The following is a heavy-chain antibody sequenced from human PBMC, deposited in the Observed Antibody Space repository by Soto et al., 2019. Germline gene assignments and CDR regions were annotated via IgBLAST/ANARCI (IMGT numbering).Heavy chain of an antibody. D-gene: IGHD3-3*01. CDR3: VRGDGDYDDGNGYLGRH. Sequence: EVQLVESGGGLVQPGGSLRLSCAASGFTFSSYWMHWVRQAPGKGLVWVSRLKSDGSGTTYADSVKGRLTISRDNAKNTLYRQMNSLRFEDTAVYYCVRGDGDYDDGNGYLGRHWGQGTLVSVSS. CDR2: LKSDGSGT. J-gene: IGHJ4*02. V-gene: IGHV3-74*01. CDR1: GFTFSSYW.